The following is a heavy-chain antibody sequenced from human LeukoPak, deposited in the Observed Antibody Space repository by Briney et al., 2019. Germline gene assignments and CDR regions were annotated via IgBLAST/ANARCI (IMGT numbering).Heavy chain of an antibody. Sequence: SETLSLTCTVSSGSISTYYWSWIRQSPGKRLEWMGYIFHSGSTTYNPSLSSRLTISVDTSKNQFSLELSSVTAADTAVYYCARSRIAVAGKGLGYWGQGTLVTVSS. D-gene: IGHD6-19*01. CDR1: SGSISTYY. V-gene: IGHV4-59*12. CDR3: ARSRIAVAGKGLGY. CDR2: IFHSGST. J-gene: IGHJ4*02.